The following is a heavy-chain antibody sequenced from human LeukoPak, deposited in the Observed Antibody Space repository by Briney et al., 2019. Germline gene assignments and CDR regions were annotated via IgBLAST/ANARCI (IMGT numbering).Heavy chain of an antibody. Sequence: AGGAPRLSCALSGYTFITYAMHGVREAPGKGLGGVAVISYDGTKKYYADYGKGRFTISRDNSKDMLYLQMNSLTVDDRAVYYCARDPNSGYDMVWYLDLWGRGTLVTVSS. D-gene: IGHD5-12*01. CDR1: GYTFITYA. CDR3: ARDPNSGYDMVWYLDL. J-gene: IGHJ2*01. V-gene: IGHV3-30-3*01. CDR2: ISYDGTKK.